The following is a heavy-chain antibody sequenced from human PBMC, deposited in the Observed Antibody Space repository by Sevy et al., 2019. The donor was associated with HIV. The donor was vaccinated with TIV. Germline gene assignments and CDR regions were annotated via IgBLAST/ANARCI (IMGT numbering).Heavy chain of an antibody. Sequence: QSQTLSLTCTVSGGSISSYYWSWIRQPPGKGLEWIGYIYYSGSTNYNPSLKSRVTISVDTSKSQFSLKLSSVTAADTAVYYCARRAYGIAAYMDVWGKGTTVTVSS. V-gene: IGHV4-59*08. CDR1: GGSISSYY. CDR2: IYYSGST. CDR3: ARRAYGIAAYMDV. J-gene: IGHJ6*03. D-gene: IGHD6-6*01.